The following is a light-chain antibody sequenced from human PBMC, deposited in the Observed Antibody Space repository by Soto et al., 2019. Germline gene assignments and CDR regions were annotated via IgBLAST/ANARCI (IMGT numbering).Light chain of an antibody. CDR1: QSIGDT. CDR3: QQRYNWPVT. J-gene: IGKJ5*01. CDR2: AAS. V-gene: IGKV3-15*01. Sequence: EIVMSQSLAPPSLSPGGRAPLSSRASQSIGDTLAWYQQKPGQAPRLLIYAASAWLTGFPARFSCSGSGTDFALTISSLEPEDFSVDYCQQRYNWPVTFGQGTRLEIK.